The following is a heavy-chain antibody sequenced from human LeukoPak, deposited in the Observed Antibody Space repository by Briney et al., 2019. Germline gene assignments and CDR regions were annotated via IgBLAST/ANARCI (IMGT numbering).Heavy chain of an antibody. J-gene: IGHJ5*01. CDR1: GFSFGNYA. CDR3: VKDPRDTYGTNWFVS. Sequence: GGSLRLSCVASGFSFGNYAVSWVRQAPGKGLQWVSQISGTGGATWYAGFARDRFTISRDNSKKTLYLQMSGLRVEDTAMYYCVKDPRDTYGTNWFVSWGQGTLLIVSS. CDR2: ISGTGGAT. D-gene: IGHD2-21*01. V-gene: IGHV3-23*01.